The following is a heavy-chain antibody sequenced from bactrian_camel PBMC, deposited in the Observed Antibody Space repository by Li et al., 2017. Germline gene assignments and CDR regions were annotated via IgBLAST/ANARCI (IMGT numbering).Heavy chain of an antibody. CDR2: IDADDKT. CDR1: RSRGDSAC. V-gene: IGHV3S26*01. Sequence: HVQLVESGGGSVEPGGSLRLSCTVSRSRGDSACLAWFRQTPGQGREGVAAIDADDKTMYARSMKGRFTISQDATRNTVYLEMTNLKPEDTALYFCAADLCVGDLGPVAAGLSGLPGEYVYWGQGTQVTVS. J-gene: IGHJ4*01. D-gene: IGHD1*01. CDR3: AADLCVGDLGPVAAGLSGLPGEYVY.